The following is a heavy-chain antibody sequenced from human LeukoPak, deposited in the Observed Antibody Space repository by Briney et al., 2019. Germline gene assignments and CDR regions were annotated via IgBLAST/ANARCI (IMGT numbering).Heavy chain of an antibody. D-gene: IGHD2-15*01. J-gene: IGHJ1*01. CDR3: ARTSWGYCSGGSCYPAEYFQH. CDR2: ISSSSTI. CDR1: GFTFSSYS. Sequence: PGGSLRLSCAASGFTFSSYSMNWVRQAPGKGLEWVSYISSSSTIYYADSVKGRFTISRDNTKNSLYMQMNRLRAEDTAVYYCARTSWGYCSGGSCYPAEYFQHWGQGTLSPSPQ. V-gene: IGHV3-48*01.